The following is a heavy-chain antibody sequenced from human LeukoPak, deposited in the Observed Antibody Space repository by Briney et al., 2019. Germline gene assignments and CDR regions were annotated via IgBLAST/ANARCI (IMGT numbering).Heavy chain of an antibody. D-gene: IGHD2-15*01. CDR2: INEDGTTT. CDR3: AKGRYCSGGSCRSQFDY. CDR1: EFTFSRYW. J-gene: IGHJ4*02. V-gene: IGHV3-74*01. Sequence: GESLRLSCVDSEFTFSRYWMHWVRQAPGEGLVWVSRINEDGTTTNYADSVKGRFTISRDNAKNTLYLQMNSLRAEDTAVYYCAKGRYCSGGSCRSQFDYWGQGTLVTVSS.